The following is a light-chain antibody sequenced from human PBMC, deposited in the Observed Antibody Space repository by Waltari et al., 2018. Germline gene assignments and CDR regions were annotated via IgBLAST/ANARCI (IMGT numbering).Light chain of an antibody. CDR3: CSHTNIGTWV. Sequence: QSALTQPASVSGSLGQSITISCLATNNDIGNYNYVSWYQQFPGEAPRLIIYEVSNRPSRISSRFSGSKSGMTASLTISGLQADDEATYYCCSHTNIGTWVFGGGTTLTVL. V-gene: IGLV2-14*01. J-gene: IGLJ3*02. CDR1: NNDIGNYNY. CDR2: EVS.